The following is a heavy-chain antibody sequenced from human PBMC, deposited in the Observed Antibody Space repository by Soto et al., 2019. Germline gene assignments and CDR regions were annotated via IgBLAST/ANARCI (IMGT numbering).Heavy chain of an antibody. CDR3: ASLPQIVGASYGMDV. V-gene: IGHV5-10-1*01. CDR2: IDPSDSYT. Sequence: GESLKISCKGSGYSFTSYWISWVRQMPGKGLEWMGRIDPSDSYTNYSPSFQGHVTISADKSISTAYLQWSSLKASDTAMYYCASLPQIVGASYGMDVWGQGTTVTVSS. D-gene: IGHD1-26*01. J-gene: IGHJ6*02. CDR1: GYSFTSYW.